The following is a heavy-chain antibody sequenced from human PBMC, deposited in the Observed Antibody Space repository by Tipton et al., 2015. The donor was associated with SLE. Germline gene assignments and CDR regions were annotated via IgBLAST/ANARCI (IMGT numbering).Heavy chain of an antibody. CDR2: INHSGST. CDR1: GGSFSGYY. D-gene: IGHD4-17*01. CDR3: AKRDYGDPGVDY. J-gene: IGHJ4*02. V-gene: IGHV4-34*01. Sequence: TLSLTCAVYGGSFSGYYWSWIRQPPGKGLEWIGEINHSGSTNYNPSLKGRVTISVDTSKNQFSLKLSSVTAADTAVYYCAKRDYGDPGVDYWGQGTLVTVSS.